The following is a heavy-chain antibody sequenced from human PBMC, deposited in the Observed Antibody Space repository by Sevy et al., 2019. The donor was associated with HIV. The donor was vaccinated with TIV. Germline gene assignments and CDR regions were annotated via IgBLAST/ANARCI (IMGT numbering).Heavy chain of an antibody. D-gene: IGHD3-9*01. J-gene: IGHJ4*02. Sequence: GGSLRLSCAVSGFKVNDYYMSWIRQAPGKRLEWVSYISGIGPTKYYADSVRGRFTISRDNAKNSLYLQMRSLSADDTAMYFCARAGNLWFFDYWGQGAQVTVSS. CDR3: ARAGNLWFFDY. CDR2: ISGIGPTK. V-gene: IGHV3-11*01. CDR1: GFKVNDYY.